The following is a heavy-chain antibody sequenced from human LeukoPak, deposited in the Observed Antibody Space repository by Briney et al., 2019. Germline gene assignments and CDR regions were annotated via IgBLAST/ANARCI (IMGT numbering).Heavy chain of an antibody. Sequence: SETLSLTCTVSGGSVITSSHYWGWIRQSPGKGLEWIGSIYYSGSTYYNPSLKSRVTISVDTSKNQFSLKLSSVTAADTAVYYCARDSGSYSHIHPFGMDVWGQGTTVTVSS. CDR3: ARDSGSYSHIHPFGMDV. J-gene: IGHJ6*02. CDR1: GGSVITSSHY. D-gene: IGHD1-26*01. V-gene: IGHV4-39*07. CDR2: IYYSGST.